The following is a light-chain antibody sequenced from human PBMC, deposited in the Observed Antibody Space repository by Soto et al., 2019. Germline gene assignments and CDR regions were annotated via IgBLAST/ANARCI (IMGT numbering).Light chain of an antibody. CDR2: EVS. J-gene: IGLJ1*01. CDR3: SSYTSISTPYV. Sequence: QSALAQPASVSGSPGQSIIISCTGTSSDVGAYNYVSWYQQHPGKAPKLMIYEVSNRPSGVSNRFSGSKSGNTASLTISGLQAEDEADYYCSSYTSISTPYVFGTGTKVTVL. CDR1: SSDVGAYNY. V-gene: IGLV2-14*01.